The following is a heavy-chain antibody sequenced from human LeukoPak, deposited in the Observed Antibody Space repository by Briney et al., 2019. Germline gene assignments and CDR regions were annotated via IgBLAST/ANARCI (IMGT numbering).Heavy chain of an antibody. D-gene: IGHD1-26*01. CDR3: ARVKWELLRFSTVNWYFDL. Sequence: KPSETLSLTCTVSGGSISSYYWSWIRQPAGKGLEWIGRIYTSGSTNYNPSLKSRVTMSVDTSKNQFSLKLSSVTAADTAVYYCARVKWELLRFSTVNWYFDLWGRGTLVTVSS. V-gene: IGHV4-4*07. CDR2: IYTSGST. J-gene: IGHJ2*01. CDR1: GGSISSYY.